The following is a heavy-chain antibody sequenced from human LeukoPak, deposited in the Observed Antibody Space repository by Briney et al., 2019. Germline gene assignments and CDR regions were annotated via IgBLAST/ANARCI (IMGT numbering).Heavy chain of an antibody. D-gene: IGHD6-6*01. V-gene: IGHV2-5*01. CDR1: GFSLSTSGVG. Sequence: ESGPTLVNPTQTLTLTCTFSGFSLSTSGVGVGWIRQPPGKSLECLALIYWNDDKRYSPSLKSRLTITKDTSKNQVVLTMTNMDPVDTATYYCARQILARPVLGASDIWGQGTMVTVSS. CDR2: IYWNDDK. J-gene: IGHJ3*02. CDR3: ARQILARPVLGASDI.